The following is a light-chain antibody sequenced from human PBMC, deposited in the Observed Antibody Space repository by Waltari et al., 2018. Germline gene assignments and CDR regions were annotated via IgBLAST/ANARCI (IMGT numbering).Light chain of an antibody. CDR1: QSISSY. J-gene: IGKJ4*01. V-gene: IGKV1-39*01. Sequence: DIQMTQSPSPLSASVGDRVTITCRASQSISSYLNWYQQKPGKAPNLLIYAASSLQSGVPSRFSGSGSGTDFTLTISSLQPEDFATYYCQQSYSTPRLTFGGGTKVEIK. CDR2: AAS. CDR3: QQSYSTPRLT.